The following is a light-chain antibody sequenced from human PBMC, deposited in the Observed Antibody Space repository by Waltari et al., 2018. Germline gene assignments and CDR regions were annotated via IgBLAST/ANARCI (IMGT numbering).Light chain of an antibody. Sequence: QAGLTQPPSVSKGLRQTATLTCTGNSNNVGKEGADWLQQHQGQPPKLLFYRSNDRPSGISERFSASRSGSTASLTITGLQPEDEADYYCSAWDTSLSAWVFGGGTKLTVL. J-gene: IGLJ3*02. CDR2: RSN. CDR3: SAWDTSLSAWV. CDR1: SNNVGKEG. V-gene: IGLV10-54*04.